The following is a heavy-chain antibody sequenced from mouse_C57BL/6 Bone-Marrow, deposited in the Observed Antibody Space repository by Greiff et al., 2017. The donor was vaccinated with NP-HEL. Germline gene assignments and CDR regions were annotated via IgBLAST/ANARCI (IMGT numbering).Heavy chain of an antibody. D-gene: IGHD3-2*02. CDR3: ARSRVDSSGWFAY. Sequence: QVQLQQPGAELVKPGASVKLSCKASGYTFTSYWMHWVKQRPGRGLEWIGRIDPNSGGTKYNEKFKSQATLTVDHTSRPAYMQLSSLTSEDSAVYYCARSRVDSSGWFAYWGQGTLVTVAA. CDR1: GYTFTSYW. V-gene: IGHV1-72*01. CDR2: IDPNSGGT. J-gene: IGHJ3*01.